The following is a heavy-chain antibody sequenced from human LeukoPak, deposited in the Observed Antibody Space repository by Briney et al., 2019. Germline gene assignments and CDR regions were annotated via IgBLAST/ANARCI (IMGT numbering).Heavy chain of an antibody. CDR3: ARLPNLIAAAGTSDY. CDR2: ISSSSSTI. CDR1: GFTFSSYS. V-gene: IGHV3-48*01. D-gene: IGHD6-13*01. Sequence: GGSLRLSCAASGFTFSSYSMNWVRQAPGKGLEWVSYISSSSSTIYYADSVKGRFTISRDNAKNSLYLQMNSLRAEDTAVYYCARLPNLIAAAGTSDYWGQGTLATVSS. J-gene: IGHJ4*02.